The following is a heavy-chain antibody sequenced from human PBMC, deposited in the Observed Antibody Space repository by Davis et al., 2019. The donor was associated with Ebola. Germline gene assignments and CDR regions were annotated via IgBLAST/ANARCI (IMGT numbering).Heavy chain of an antibody. J-gene: IGHJ4*02. CDR2: IKSKTDGGTT. V-gene: IGHV3-15*01. CDR1: GFTFSNAW. CDR3: TTDSLKWERARQFDY. Sequence: PGGSLRLSCAASGFTFSNAWMSWVRQAPGKGLEWVGRIKSKTDGGTTDYAAPVKGRFTISRDDSKNTLYLQMNSLKTEDTAVYYCTTDSLKWERARQFDYWGQGTLVTVSS. D-gene: IGHD1-26*01.